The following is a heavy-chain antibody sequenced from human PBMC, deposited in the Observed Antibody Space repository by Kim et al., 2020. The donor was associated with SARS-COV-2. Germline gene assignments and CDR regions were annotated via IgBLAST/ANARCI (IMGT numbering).Heavy chain of an antibody. CDR2: TRNKANSYTT. CDR3: VYEGWSSSY. V-gene: IGHV3-72*01. J-gene: IGHJ4*02. Sequence: GGSLRLSCAASGFTFSDHYMDWVRQAPGKGLEWVGRTRNKANSYTTEYAASVKGRFTISRDDSKNSLYLQMNSLKTEDTAVYYCVYEGWSSSYWGQGTLVTVSS. D-gene: IGHD6-13*01. CDR1: GFTFSDHY.